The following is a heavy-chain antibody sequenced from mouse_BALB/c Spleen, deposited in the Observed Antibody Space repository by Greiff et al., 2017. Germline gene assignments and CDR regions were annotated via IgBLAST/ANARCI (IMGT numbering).Heavy chain of an antibody. V-gene: IGHV5-4*02. J-gene: IGHJ4*01. CDR3: ARGGVLTGTDYAMDY. Sequence: EVQLVESGGGLVKPGGSLKLSCAASGFTFSDYYMYWVRQTPEKRLEWVATISDGGSYTYYPDSVKGRFTISRDNAKNNLYLQMSSLKSEDTAMYYCARGGVLTGTDYAMDYWGQGTSVTVSS. D-gene: IGHD4-1*01. CDR2: ISDGGSYT. CDR1: GFTFSDYY.